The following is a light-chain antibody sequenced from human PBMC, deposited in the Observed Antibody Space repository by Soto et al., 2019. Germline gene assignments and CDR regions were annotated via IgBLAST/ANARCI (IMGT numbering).Light chain of an antibody. Sequence: QSALTQPASVSGSPGQSITISCTGTSSDVGGYNYVSRYQQHPGKAPKLMIYDVSSRPSGVSNRFSGSKSGNTASLTISGLQAEDEADYYCSSYTSSSTRVFGGGTKLTVL. V-gene: IGLV2-14*01. J-gene: IGLJ2*01. CDR2: DVS. CDR3: SSYTSSSTRV. CDR1: SSDVGGYNY.